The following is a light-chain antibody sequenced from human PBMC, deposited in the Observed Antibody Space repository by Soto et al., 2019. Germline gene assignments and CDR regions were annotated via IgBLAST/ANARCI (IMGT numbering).Light chain of an antibody. Sequence: EIVLTQSPSTLSLSPGERATLSCRASQSVSSSYLAWYQQKPGQAPRLLIYGASSGATGIPDRFSGSGSGTGFTLTISRLEPEDFAVYYCQQYGSSPWTFGQGTKVEIK. CDR2: GAS. J-gene: IGKJ1*01. CDR1: QSVSSSY. CDR3: QQYGSSPWT. V-gene: IGKV3-20*01.